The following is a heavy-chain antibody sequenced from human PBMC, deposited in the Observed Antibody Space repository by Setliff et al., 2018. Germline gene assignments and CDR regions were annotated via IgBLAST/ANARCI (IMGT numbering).Heavy chain of an antibody. J-gene: IGHJ4*02. D-gene: IGHD1-26*01. CDR1: GGSFSGYY. CDR3: ARGVGATCDY. V-gene: IGHV4-34*01. Sequence: SETLSLTCAVYGGSFSGYYWSWIRQPPGKGLEWIGEINHSGSTNYNPSLKSRVTISVDTSKNQFSLKLSSVTAADTAGDYCARGVGATCDYWGQGTLVTVSS. CDR2: INHSGST.